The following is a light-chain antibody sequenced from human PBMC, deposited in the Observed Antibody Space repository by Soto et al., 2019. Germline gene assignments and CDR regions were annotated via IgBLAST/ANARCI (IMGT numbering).Light chain of an antibody. Sequence: QSVLTQPPSASGTPGQRVTISCSGSTSNIGSNYVYWYQQLPGTAPKLLIYRNNQRPSGVPDRLSGAKSGTSASLAISGLRSEDEADYYCAAWDDSVSGYIFGNGTKVTVL. CDR3: AAWDDSVSGYI. CDR2: RNN. CDR1: TSNIGSNY. J-gene: IGLJ1*01. V-gene: IGLV1-47*01.